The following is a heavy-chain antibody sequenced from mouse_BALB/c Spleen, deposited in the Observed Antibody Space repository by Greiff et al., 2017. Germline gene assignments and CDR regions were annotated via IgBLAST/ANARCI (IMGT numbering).Heavy chain of an antibody. J-gene: IGHJ4*01. D-gene: IGHD2-14*01. CDR1: GYAFSSYW. CDR2: IYPGDGDT. V-gene: IGHV1-80*01. CDR3: ARSGVRPYAMDY. Sequence: VQLQQSGAELVRPGSSVKISCKASGYAFSSYWMNWVKQRPGQGLEWIGQIYPGDGDTNYNEKFKSKATLTVDTSSSTAYMQLSSLTSEDSAVYYCARSGVRPYAMDYWGQGTSVTVSS.